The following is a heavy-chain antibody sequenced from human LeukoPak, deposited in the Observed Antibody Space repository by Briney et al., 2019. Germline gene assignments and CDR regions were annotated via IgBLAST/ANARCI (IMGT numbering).Heavy chain of an antibody. V-gene: IGHV4-38-2*02. J-gene: IGHJ4*02. CDR1: GYSISSGYY. CDR2: IYYSGST. CDR3: ARRGPHYYDSSGYLYYFDY. D-gene: IGHD3-22*01. Sequence: SETLSLTCTVSGYSISSGYYWGWIRQPPGKGLEWIGSIYYSGSTYYNPSLKSRVTISVDTSKNQFSLKLSSVTAADTAVYYCARRGPHYYDSSGYLYYFDYWGQGTLVTVSS.